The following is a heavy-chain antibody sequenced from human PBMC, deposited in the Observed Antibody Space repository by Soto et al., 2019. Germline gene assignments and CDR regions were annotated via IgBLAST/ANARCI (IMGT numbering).Heavy chain of an antibody. CDR3: ARDKITGLFDY. CDR2: IDHSGST. J-gene: IGHJ4*02. D-gene: IGHD2-8*02. V-gene: IGHV4-34*01. Sequence: QVQLQQWGAGLLKPSETLSLTCAVYGGSFSGYYWTWIRQPPGTGLEWIGEIDHSGSTTYNPSLKXSVTISVDTSNNQISLKLTSVTAADTAVYYCARDKITGLFDYWGQGTLVTVSS. CDR1: GGSFSGYY.